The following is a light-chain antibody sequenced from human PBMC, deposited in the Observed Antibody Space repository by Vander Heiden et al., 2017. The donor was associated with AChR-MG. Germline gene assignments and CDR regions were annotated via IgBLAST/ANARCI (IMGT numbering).Light chain of an antibody. J-gene: IGKJ3*01. V-gene: IGKV1-39*01. CDR3: QQSYSTLGLT. Sequence: DIQMTQPPSSLPASVGDRVTITCRASQSISSYLNWYQQKPGKAPKLLIYAASSLQSGGASRFSGSGSGTDFTLTISSLQPEDYATDYCQQSYSTLGLTFGPGTKVDIK. CDR1: QSISSY. CDR2: AAS.